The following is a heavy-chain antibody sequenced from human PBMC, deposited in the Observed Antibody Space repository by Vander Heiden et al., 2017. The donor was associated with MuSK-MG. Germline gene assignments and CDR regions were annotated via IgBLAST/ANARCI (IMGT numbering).Heavy chain of an antibody. CDR2: IYQRGST. D-gene: IGHD2-15*01. V-gene: IGHV4-38-2*02. CDR1: GYSISSGYS. J-gene: IGHJ4*02. Sequence: QVQLQESSPGLVKPSETLSLTCTVSGYSISSGYSWGWIRQPPGKGLEWIGSIYQRGSTDYNPSLKSRVTISVDTSKNKLSMKMSSVTAADTAVDYCARGVATDYWGQGTMVTVYS. CDR3: ARGVATDY.